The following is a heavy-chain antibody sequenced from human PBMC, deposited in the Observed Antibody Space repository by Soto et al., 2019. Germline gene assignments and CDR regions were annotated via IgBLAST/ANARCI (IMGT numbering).Heavy chain of an antibody. CDR2: IYYSGDT. Sequence: QVQLQESGPGLVEPSQTLSLTCNVSGDSISSGGYHWSWIRQHPGKGLEWIVYIYYSGDTYYNPSLKSRVAISVHTSKKQFSLTLSSATAADTAVYYCASLAYSSRGGQFFDYWGQGVLVTVSS. CDR3: ASLAYSSRGGQFFDY. CDR1: GDSISSGGYH. V-gene: IGHV4-31*03. J-gene: IGHJ4*02. D-gene: IGHD6-13*01.